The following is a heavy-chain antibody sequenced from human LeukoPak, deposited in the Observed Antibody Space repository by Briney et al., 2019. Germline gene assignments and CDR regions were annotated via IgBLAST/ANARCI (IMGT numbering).Heavy chain of an antibody. Sequence: SETLSLTCTVSGGSISSGDYYWSWIRQPPGKGLEWIGYIYYSGSTYYNPSLKSRFTISVDTSKNQFSLKLSSVTAADTAVYYCARGYYYDSSGYYFDYWGQGTLVTVSS. CDR2: IYYSGST. CDR1: GGSISSGDYY. J-gene: IGHJ4*02. D-gene: IGHD3-22*01. V-gene: IGHV4-30-4*01. CDR3: ARGYYYDSSGYYFDY.